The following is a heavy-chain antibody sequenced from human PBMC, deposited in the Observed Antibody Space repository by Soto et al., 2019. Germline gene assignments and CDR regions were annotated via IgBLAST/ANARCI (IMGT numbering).Heavy chain of an antibody. D-gene: IGHD2-21*01. Sequence: VRLMESGGGLIHPGGSLRLSCSASGFSVSDKYMSWVRQAPGKGLEWVSVLYSGDTTYYADSVKGRFIISRDDSKNTLHLKMTRLRGDATAVYYCVAGDATCRSDYYLDSWGQGSLVTVSS. CDR3: VAGDATCRSDYYLDS. V-gene: IGHV3-53*01. J-gene: IGHJ4*02. CDR2: LYSGDTT. CDR1: GFSVSDKY.